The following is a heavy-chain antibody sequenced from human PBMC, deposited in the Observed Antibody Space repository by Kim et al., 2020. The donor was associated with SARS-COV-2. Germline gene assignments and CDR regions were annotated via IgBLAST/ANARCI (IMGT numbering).Heavy chain of an antibody. V-gene: IGHV3-43D*03. CDR2: ISWDGGST. CDR3: AKDMGPDYGGNSGVDFDI. CDR1: GFTFDDYA. Sequence: GGSLRLSCAASGFTFDDYAMHWVRQAPGKGLEWVSLISWDGGSTYYADSVKGRFTISRDNSKNSLYLQMNSLRAEDTALYYCAKDMGPDYGGNSGVDFDIWGQGTKVTVSS. J-gene: IGHJ3*02. D-gene: IGHD4-17*01.